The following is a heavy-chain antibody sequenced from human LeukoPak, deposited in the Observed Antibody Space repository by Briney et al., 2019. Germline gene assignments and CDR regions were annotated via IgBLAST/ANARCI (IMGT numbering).Heavy chain of an antibody. CDR1: GFSLSNYG. Sequence: GGSLRLSCAASGFSLSNYGMHWVRQAPGKGLEWVSVISYDGSNQYYGDSVKGRFTISRDNSKNTPYLQMNFLRAEDTAVYHCAKEDYDGSGSYLGYWGQGTLVTVSS. CDR3: AKEDYDGSGSYLGY. D-gene: IGHD3-10*01. CDR2: ISYDGSNQ. J-gene: IGHJ4*02. V-gene: IGHV3-30*18.